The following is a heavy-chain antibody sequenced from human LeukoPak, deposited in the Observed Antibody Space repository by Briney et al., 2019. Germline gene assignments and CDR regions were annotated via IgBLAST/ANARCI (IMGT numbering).Heavy chain of an antibody. Sequence: SETLSLTCAVSGVSISSYYWSWIRQPPGMGLEWIGYIYYSGSTNYNPSLKSRVTISVDTSKNQFSLKLSSVTAADTAVYYCARDSVQMYNWFDPWGQGTLVTVSS. V-gene: IGHV4-59*12. CDR3: ARDSVQMYNWFDP. CDR1: GVSISSYY. CDR2: IYYSGST. J-gene: IGHJ5*02.